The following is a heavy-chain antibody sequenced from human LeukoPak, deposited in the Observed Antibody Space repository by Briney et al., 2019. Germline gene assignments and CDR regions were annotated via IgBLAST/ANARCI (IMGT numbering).Heavy chain of an antibody. J-gene: IGHJ3*02. CDR2: TRDKARGYTT. D-gene: IGHD3-22*01. CDR1: GVTLSDHH. V-gene: IGHV3-72*01. CDR3: ARDGAEGDNSAFDI. Sequence: GGSLRLSCAAPGVTLSDHHMDWVRQAPGKGLEWVGRTRDKARGYTTEYAASVEGRFTISRDDSKTLVYLQMNSLKTEDTAVYFCARDGAEGDNSAFDIWGQGTVVTVSS.